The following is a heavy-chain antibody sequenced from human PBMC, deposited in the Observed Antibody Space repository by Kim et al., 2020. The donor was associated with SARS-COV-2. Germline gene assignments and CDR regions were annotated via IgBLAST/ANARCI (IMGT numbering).Heavy chain of an antibody. D-gene: IGHD6-19*01. V-gene: IGHV1-2*04. CDR3: AREGSSGWYVDYYYGMDV. CDR1: GYTFTGYY. Sequence: SVKVSCKASGYTFTGYYMHWVRQAPGQGLEWMGWINPNSGGTNYAQKFQGWVTMTRDTSISTAYMELSRLRSDDTAVYYCAREGSSGWYVDYYYGMDVWGQGTTVTVSS. J-gene: IGHJ6*02. CDR2: INPNSGGT.